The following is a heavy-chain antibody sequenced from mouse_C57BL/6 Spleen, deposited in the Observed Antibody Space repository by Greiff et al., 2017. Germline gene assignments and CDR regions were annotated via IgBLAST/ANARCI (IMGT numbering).Heavy chain of an antibody. D-gene: IGHD1-1*01. CDR3: TRGGYYYGSYYFDY. CDR2: ISSGGDYI. V-gene: IGHV5-9-1*02. CDR1: GFTFSSYA. Sequence: EVMLVESGEGLVKPGGSLKLSCAASGFTFSSYAMSWVRQTPEKRLEWVAYISSGGDYIYYADTVKGRFTISRDNARNTLYLQMSSLKSEDTAMYYCTRGGYYYGSYYFDYWGQGTTLTVSS. J-gene: IGHJ2*01.